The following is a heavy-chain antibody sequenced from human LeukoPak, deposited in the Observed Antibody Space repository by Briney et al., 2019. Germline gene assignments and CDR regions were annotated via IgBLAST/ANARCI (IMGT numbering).Heavy chain of an antibody. CDR3: ARKDPYYDFWSGYYTVYYHYGMDV. V-gene: IGHV4-34*01. D-gene: IGHD3-3*01. Sequence: SETLSLSCAVFGGSFSGYYWSWIRQPPGQGLEWVGEINHSGSTNYNPSLKSRVTISVDTSKNQISLKLSSVTAADTAVYYCARKDPYYDFWSGYYTVYYHYGMDVWGQGTTLTVSS. J-gene: IGHJ6*02. CDR1: GGSFSGYY. CDR2: INHSGST.